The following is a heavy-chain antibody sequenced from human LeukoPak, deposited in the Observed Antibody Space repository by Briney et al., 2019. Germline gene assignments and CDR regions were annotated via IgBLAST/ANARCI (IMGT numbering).Heavy chain of an antibody. CDR3: ARVARIAVAGTLGY. CDR2: IYTSGST. J-gene: IGHJ4*02. V-gene: IGHV4-61*02. CDR1: GGSISSGSYY. Sequence: SETLSLTCTVSGGSISSGSYYWSWIRQPAGKGLEWIGRIYTSGSTNYNPSLKSRVTISVDTSKNQFSLKLSSVTAADTAVYYCARVARIAVAGTLGYWGQGTLVTVSS. D-gene: IGHD6-19*01.